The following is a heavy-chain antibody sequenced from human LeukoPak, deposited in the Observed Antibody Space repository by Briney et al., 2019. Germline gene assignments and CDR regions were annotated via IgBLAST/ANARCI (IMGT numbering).Heavy chain of an antibody. CDR1: GFTVSSNF. CDR3: ARDVSRSDSSGPQTGYY. D-gene: IGHD5-18*01. Sequence: PGGSLRFSGAASGFTVSSNFMGWVGQAPGKGLEWVSVLFSDGSTYSVESVKGRFTISRDNSKNTLHLQMNSLTAEDTAVYYCARDVSRSDSSGPQTGYYSGQGTLVTVSS. CDR2: LFSDGST. V-gene: IGHV3-66*01. J-gene: IGHJ4*02.